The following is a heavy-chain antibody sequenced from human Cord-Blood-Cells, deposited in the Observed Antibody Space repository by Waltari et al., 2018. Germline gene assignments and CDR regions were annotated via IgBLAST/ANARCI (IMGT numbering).Heavy chain of an antibody. J-gene: IGHJ4*02. CDR2: IYPGHSET. CDR3: ARHKDWNYFDY. D-gene: IGHD1-1*01. Sequence: EVQLVQSGAEVKKPGESLKISCKGSGYSFTSYWIGWVRQMPGKGLEGMGNIYPGHSETRYNPSFQGKVSISADKSISTAYLQWSSLKASDTAMYYCARHKDWNYFDYWGQVTLVTVSS. V-gene: IGHV5-51*01. CDR1: GYSFTSYW.